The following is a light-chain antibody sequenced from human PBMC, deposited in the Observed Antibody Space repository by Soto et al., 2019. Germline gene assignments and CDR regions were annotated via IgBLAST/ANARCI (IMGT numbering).Light chain of an antibody. CDR1: QSISSW. CDR3: QQYNSPSLT. J-gene: IGKJ4*01. V-gene: IGKV1-5*03. Sequence: DIQMTQSPSTLSASVGDRVTITCRASQSISSWLAWYQQKPGKAPKLLIYKASSLESGVPSRFSGSGSGTECTLTISSLQPDDFATYYCQQYNSPSLTFGGGTKVEIK. CDR2: KAS.